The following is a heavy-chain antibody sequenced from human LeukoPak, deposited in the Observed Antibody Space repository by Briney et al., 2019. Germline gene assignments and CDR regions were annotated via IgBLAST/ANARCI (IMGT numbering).Heavy chain of an antibody. V-gene: IGHV3-69-1*02. CDR2: VSASGSI. D-gene: IGHD4-23*01. J-gene: IGHJ3*01. CDR3: ARHDYHSNSDAFDV. Sequence: GGSLRLSCAASGFTSNNFAMAWVRQAPAEGLEWVSSVSASGSINYVDSVEGRFTISRDSAKNSLYLQMNSLRAEDTAVYYCARHDYHSNSDAFDVWGQGTMVTVSS. CDR1: GFTSNNFA.